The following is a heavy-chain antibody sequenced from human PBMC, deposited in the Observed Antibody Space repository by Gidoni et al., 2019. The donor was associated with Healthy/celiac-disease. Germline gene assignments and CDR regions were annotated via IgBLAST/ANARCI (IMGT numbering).Heavy chain of an antibody. CDR3: AKVISGYGSGSYGDYYYYGMDV. D-gene: IGHD3-10*01. J-gene: IGHJ6*02. Sequence: EVQLVESGGVVVQPGGSLRISCAASGFTFDDYTMHWVRQAPGKGLEWVSLISWDGGSTYYADSVKGRFTISRDNSKNSLYLQMNSLRTEDTALYYCAKVISGYGSGSYGDYYYYGMDVWGQGTTVTVSS. CDR1: GFTFDDYT. CDR2: ISWDGGST. V-gene: IGHV3-43*01.